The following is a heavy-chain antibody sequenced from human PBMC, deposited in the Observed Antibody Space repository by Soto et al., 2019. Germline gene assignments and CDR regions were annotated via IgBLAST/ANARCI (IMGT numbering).Heavy chain of an antibody. V-gene: IGHV2-70*11. Sequence: SGPTLVNPTQTLTLTCTFSVFSLSTSGMCVSWIRQPPGKALEWLARIDWDDDKYYSTSLKTRLTISKDTSKNQVVLIMTNMGPVDTATYYCARRLSGYFDYWGQGTLVTVS. CDR1: VFSLSTSGMC. D-gene: IGHD3-3*01. CDR3: ARRLSGYFDY. CDR2: IDWDDDK. J-gene: IGHJ4*02.